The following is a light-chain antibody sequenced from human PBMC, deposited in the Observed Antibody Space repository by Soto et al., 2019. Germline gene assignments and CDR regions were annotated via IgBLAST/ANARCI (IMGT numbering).Light chain of an antibody. CDR3: QQLNSYPWT. Sequence: DIQLTQSPSFLSASVGDRVTITCRASQGISSYLAWYQQKPGKAPKVMIYGASTLQSGVPSRFSGSGSCTEFTLTISSLQPEDFATYYCQQLNSYPWTFGQGTKVEIK. V-gene: IGKV1-9*01. J-gene: IGKJ1*01. CDR2: GAS. CDR1: QGISSY.